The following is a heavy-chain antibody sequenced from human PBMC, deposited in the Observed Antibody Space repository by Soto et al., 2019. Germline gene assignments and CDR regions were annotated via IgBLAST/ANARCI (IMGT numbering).Heavy chain of an antibody. CDR2: IYYSGST. Sequence: SQTLSLTCTGSGGSIRSYYWSWIRQPPGKGLEWIGYIYYSGSTNYNPSLKSRVTISVDTSKNQFSLKLSSVTAADTAVYYCARHNGPLYVGYYYDMDVWGQGTTVT. J-gene: IGHJ6*02. D-gene: IGHD3-16*01. CDR3: ARHNGPLYVGYYYDMDV. V-gene: IGHV4-59*01. CDR1: GGSIRSYY.